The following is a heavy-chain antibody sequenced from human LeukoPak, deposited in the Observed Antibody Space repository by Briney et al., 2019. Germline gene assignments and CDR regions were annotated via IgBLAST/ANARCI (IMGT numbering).Heavy chain of an antibody. V-gene: IGHV1-69*04. D-gene: IGHD3-9*01. CDR3: ARAGNYDILTGYYTPHNWFDP. CDR2: IIPILGIA. CDR1: GGTFSSYA. J-gene: IGHJ5*02. Sequence: SVKVSCRASGGTFSSYAISWVRQAPEQGLEWMGRIIPILGIANYAQKFQGRVTITADKSTSTAYMELSSLRSEDTAVYYCARAGNYDILTGYYTPHNWFDPWGQGTLVTVSS.